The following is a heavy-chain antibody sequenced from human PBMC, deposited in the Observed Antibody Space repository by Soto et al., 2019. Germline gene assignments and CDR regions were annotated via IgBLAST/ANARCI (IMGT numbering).Heavy chain of an antibody. V-gene: IGHV1-2*02. D-gene: IGHD3-10*01. CDR2: INPNSGGT. J-gene: IGHJ4*01. CDR1: GYTFTVYY. Sequence: ASVKVSCKASGYTFTVYYMHCVLQAPLQWLEWMGWINPNSGGTNYAQKFQGRFTMSRDNAKNSVYLQMDSLRAEDTAVYYCARDSGYGSGASVNHYLDYWGHGTLVTVSS. CDR3: ARDSGYGSGASVNHYLDY.